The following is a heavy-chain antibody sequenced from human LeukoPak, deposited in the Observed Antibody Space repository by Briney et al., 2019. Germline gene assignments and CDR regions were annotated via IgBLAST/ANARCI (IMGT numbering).Heavy chain of an antibody. D-gene: IGHD3-16*02. CDR1: GYSISSGYY. CDR2: IYHSGST. CDR3: ARGPYYDYVWGSYRSPGFDY. J-gene: IGHJ4*02. Sequence: SETLSLTRAVSGYSISSGYYWGWIRQPPGKGLEWIGSIYHSGSTYYNPSLKSRVTISVDTSKNQFSLKLSSVTAADTAVYYCARGPYYDYVWGSYRSPGFDYWGQGTLVTVSS. V-gene: IGHV4-38-2*01.